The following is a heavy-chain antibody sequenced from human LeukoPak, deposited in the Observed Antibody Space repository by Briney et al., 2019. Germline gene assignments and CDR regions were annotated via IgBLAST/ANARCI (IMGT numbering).Heavy chain of an antibody. V-gene: IGHV3-23*01. CDR3: AKSTAMVTSFDY. CDR2: ISGSGGST. D-gene: IGHD5-18*01. CDR1: GFTFSSYG. Sequence: GGSLRLSCAASGFTFSSYGMHWVRQAPGKGLEWVSAISGSGGSTYYADSVKGRFTISRDNSKNTLYLQMNSLRAEDTAVYYCAKSTAMVTSFDYWGQGTLVTVSS. J-gene: IGHJ4*02.